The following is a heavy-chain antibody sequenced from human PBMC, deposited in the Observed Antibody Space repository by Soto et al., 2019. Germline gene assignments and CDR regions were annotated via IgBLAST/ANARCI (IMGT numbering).Heavy chain of an antibody. J-gene: IGHJ6*02. CDR1: GYTFTDYY. CDR3: ARVPRGVYYGMDV. D-gene: IGHD3-10*01. V-gene: IGHV1-2*04. Sequence: QVQQVQSGAEVKKPGASVKVSCKASGYTFTDYYMHWVRQAPGQRLEWMGWINPNSGTTNYAQKFQGWVTMTRDTSITTVYMEVSRLRSDDTAVYYCARVPRGVYYGMDVWGQGTTVTVSS. CDR2: INPNSGTT.